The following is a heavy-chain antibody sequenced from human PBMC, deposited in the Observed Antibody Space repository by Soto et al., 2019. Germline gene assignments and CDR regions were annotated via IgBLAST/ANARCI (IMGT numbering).Heavy chain of an antibody. CDR3: AKNDRGAMIVVVTASYYFDY. V-gene: IGHV3-23*01. CDR2: ISGSGGST. J-gene: IGHJ4*02. CDR1: GFTFSSYA. D-gene: IGHD3-22*01. Sequence: LRLSCAASGFTFSSYAMSWVRQAPGKGLEWVSAISGSGGSTYYADSVKGRFTISRDNSKNALYLQMNSLRAEDTAVYYCAKNDRGAMIVVVTASYYFDYWGQGTLVTVSS.